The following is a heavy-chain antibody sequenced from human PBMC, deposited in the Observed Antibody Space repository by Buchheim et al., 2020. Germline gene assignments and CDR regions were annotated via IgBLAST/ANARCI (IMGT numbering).Heavy chain of an antibody. Sequence: EVQLVESGGGLVQPGGSLRLSCAASGFTFSSYWMHWVRQAPGKGLEWVSYISSSGSTIYYADSVKGRFTISRDNAKKSLYLQVNSLRAEVTSVYYCARVDWGKSLDYWGQRTL. CDR1: GFTFSSYW. V-gene: IGHV3-48*04. CDR2: ISSSGSTI. D-gene: IGHD7-27*01. CDR3: ARVDWGKSLDY. J-gene: IGHJ4*02.